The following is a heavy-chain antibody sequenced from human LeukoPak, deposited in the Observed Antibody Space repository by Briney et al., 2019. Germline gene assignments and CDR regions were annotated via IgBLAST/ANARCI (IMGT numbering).Heavy chain of an antibody. Sequence: PSETLSLTCTVSGGSLSSYYWSWIRQPPGKGLEWIGYIYYSGSTSYNPPLKSRVTISVDTSKNQFSLKLGSVTAADTALYYCARDLRGSSCYDYWGQGTLVTVSS. CDR3: ARDLRGSSCYDY. J-gene: IGHJ4*02. V-gene: IGHV4-59*01. CDR2: IYYSGST. CDR1: GGSLSSYY. D-gene: IGHD2-2*01.